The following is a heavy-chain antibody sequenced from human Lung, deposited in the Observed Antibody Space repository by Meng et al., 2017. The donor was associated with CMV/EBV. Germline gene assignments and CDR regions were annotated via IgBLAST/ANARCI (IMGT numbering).Heavy chain of an antibody. CDR3: ARTAENLGQLLGFDD. J-gene: IGHJ4*01. V-gene: IGHV3-21*01. D-gene: IGHD3-10*01. CDR1: GFTFSSYS. CDR2: ISSSSSYI. Sequence: GESXKISXAASGFTFSSYSMNWVRQAPGKGLEWVSSISSSSSYIYYADSVKGRFTISRDNAKNSLYLQMNSLRAEDTAVYYCARTAENLGQLLGFDDWGQGXLVTVSS.